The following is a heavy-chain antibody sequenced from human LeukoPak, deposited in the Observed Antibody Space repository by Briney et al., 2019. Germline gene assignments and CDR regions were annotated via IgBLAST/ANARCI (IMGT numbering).Heavy chain of an antibody. V-gene: IGHV3-9*01. J-gene: IGHJ4*02. CDR3: AKDRTAYSYGAIDS. CDR2: LTWNSGTI. D-gene: IGHD5-18*01. Sequence: PGRSLRLSCVASGFTFDDYAMHWVRQVPGKGPEWVSGLTWNSGTIGYAASVKGRFTVSRDNAKNSLYLQMNSLKPEDSALYYCAKDRTAYSYGAIDSWGQGTLVTVSS. CDR1: GFTFDDYA.